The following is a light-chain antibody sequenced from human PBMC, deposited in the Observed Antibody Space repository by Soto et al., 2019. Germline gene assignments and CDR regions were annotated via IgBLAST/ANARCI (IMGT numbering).Light chain of an antibody. V-gene: IGLV2-8*01. Sequence: QSALTQPPSASGSPGQSVTISCAGTSSDVGGYNYVSWYQQYPGKVPKLMIYEVSERPSGVPDRFSGSKSGNTAFLTVSGLQAEDEADYYCSSYTAYTTLWVFGGGTQLTVL. CDR2: EVS. CDR1: SSDVGGYNY. J-gene: IGLJ7*01. CDR3: SSYTAYTTLWV.